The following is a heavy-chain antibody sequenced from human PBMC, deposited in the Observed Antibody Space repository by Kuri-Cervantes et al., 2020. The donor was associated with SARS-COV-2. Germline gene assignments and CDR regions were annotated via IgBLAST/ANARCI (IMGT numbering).Heavy chain of an antibody. J-gene: IGHJ5*02. CDR2: ISYDGSNK. D-gene: IGHD6-6*01. V-gene: IGHV3-30-3*01. CDR3: ARDRAYSSSEYNWFDP. Sequence: GGSLRLSCAASGFTFSSYAMHWVRQAPGKGLEWVAVISYDGSNKYYADSVKGRFTISRDNAKNSLYLQMNSLRAEDTAVYYCARDRAYSSSEYNWFDPWGQGTLVTVSS. CDR1: GFTFSSYA.